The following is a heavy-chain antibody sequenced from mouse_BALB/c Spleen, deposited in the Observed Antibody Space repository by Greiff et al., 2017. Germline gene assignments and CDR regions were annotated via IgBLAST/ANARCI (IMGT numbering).Heavy chain of an antibody. CDR2: INSNGGST. D-gene: IGHD4-1*01. J-gene: IGHJ4*01. CDR1: GFTFSSYG. CDR3: ARDSLTGTHAMDY. Sequence: EVKLMESGGGLVQPGGSLKLSCAASGFTFSSYGMSWVRQTPDKRLELVATINSNGGSTYYPDSVKGRFTISRDNAKNTLYLQMSSLKSEDTAMYYCARDSLTGTHAMDYWGQGTSVTVSS. V-gene: IGHV5-6-3*01.